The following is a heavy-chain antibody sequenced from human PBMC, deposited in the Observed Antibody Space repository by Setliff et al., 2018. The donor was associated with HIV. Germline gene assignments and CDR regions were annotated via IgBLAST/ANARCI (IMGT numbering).Heavy chain of an antibody. V-gene: IGHV3-23*01. D-gene: IGHD3-22*01. CDR3: AKASRGEYYDNSGFFVTYFDI. CDR2: ISGSGSST. J-gene: IGHJ4*02. Sequence: LRLSCTASGFSFSSYAMSWVRQAPGKGLEWVSGISGSGSSTYYADSVKGRSTISRDNSGDTLYLHMNNLRAEDTAVYYCAKASRGEYYDNSGFFVTYFDIWGQGKLVTVSS. CDR1: GFSFSSYA.